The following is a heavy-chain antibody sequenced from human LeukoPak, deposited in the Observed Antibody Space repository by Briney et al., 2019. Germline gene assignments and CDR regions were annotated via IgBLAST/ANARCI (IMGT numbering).Heavy chain of an antibody. D-gene: IGHD3-10*01. Sequence: PSETLSLTCTVSGGSISSYYRSWIRQPPGKGLEWIGYIYYSGSTNYNPSPKSRVTISVDTSKNQFSLKLSSVTAADTAVYYCARQERFGESPRGWFDPWGQGTLVTVSS. CDR1: GGSISSYY. CDR3: ARQERFGESPRGWFDP. J-gene: IGHJ5*02. V-gene: IGHV4-59*08. CDR2: IYYSGST.